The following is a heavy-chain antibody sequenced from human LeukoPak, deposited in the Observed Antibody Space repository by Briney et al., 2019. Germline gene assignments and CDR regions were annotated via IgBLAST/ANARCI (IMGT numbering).Heavy chain of an antibody. J-gene: IGHJ4*02. D-gene: IGHD3-22*01. V-gene: IGHV4-34*01. Sequence: SETLSLTCTVSGASISAHYWSWIRQPPGKGLEWIGEINHSGSTNYNPSLKSRVTISVDTSKNQFSLKLSSVTAADTAVYYCASRTYYYDSSGYYYRPFDYWGQGTLVTVSS. CDR3: ASRTYYYDSSGYYYRPFDY. CDR1: GASISAHY. CDR2: INHSGST.